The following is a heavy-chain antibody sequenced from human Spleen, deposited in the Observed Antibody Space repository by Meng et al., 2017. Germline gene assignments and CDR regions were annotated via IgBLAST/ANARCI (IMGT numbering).Heavy chain of an antibody. D-gene: IGHD5-12*01. J-gene: IGHJ4*02. V-gene: IGHV3-15*01. CDR3: ATRRSGSY. CDR1: GFYFSNAW. Sequence: GGSLRLSCAASGFYFSNAWMSWVRQAPGKGLEWVGRIKTIGDGGTADYAAPVRGRFSISRDDSKNTLYLQMNSLKIEDAAVYYCATRRSGSYWGQGTVVTVSS. CDR2: IKTIGDGGTA.